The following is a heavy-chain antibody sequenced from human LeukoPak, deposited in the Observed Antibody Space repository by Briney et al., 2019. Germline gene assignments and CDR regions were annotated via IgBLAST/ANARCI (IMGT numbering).Heavy chain of an antibody. J-gene: IGHJ6*03. CDR2: IYTSGST. CDR1: GGSISSGSYY. V-gene: IGHV4-61*02. CDR3: ARDYIMFDYYYMDV. D-gene: IGHD2-8*01. Sequence: SETLSLTCTVSGGSISSGSYYWSWIRQPAGKGLEWIGRIYTSGSTNYNPSLKSRVTISVDTSKNQFSLRLRSVTAADTAVYYCARDYIMFDYYYMDVWGRGTTVTVSS.